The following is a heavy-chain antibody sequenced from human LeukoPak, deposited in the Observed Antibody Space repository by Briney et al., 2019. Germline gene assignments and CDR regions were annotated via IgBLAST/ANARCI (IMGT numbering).Heavy chain of an antibody. D-gene: IGHD2-2*02. CDR2: INPNSGGT. V-gene: IGHV1-2*06. CDR3: TSLGPYCSSTSCYRFGPYYYYMDV. J-gene: IGHJ6*03. Sequence: ASVKVSCKASGYTFTGYYMHWVRQAPGQGLEWMGRINPNSGGTNYAQKFPGRVTMTRDTSISTAYMVMSRLRSDDPAVYYCTSLGPYCSSTSCYRFGPYYYYMDVWGKGTTVTVSS. CDR1: GYTFTGYY.